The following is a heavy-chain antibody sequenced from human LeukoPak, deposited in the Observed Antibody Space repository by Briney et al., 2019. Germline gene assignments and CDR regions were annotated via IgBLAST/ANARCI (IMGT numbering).Heavy chain of an antibody. J-gene: IGHJ6*02. CDR2: IYTGGST. D-gene: IGHD6-25*01. CDR1: GFIVSSSY. Sequence: GGSLRLSCAASGFIVSSSYMSWVRLAPGKGLEWVSVIYTGGSTYSADSVKGRFTISRHNSKNTLYLQMNSLRAEDTAVYYCATSGLNYYYYGMDVWGQGTTVTVAS. CDR3: ATSGLNYYYYGMDV. V-gene: IGHV3-53*04.